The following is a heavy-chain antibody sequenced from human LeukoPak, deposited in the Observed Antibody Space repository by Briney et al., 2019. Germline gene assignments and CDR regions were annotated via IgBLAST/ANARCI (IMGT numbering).Heavy chain of an antibody. J-gene: IGHJ4*02. Sequence: PGGSLRLSCAASGFIVSNYYMNWVRQAPGKGLECVSVIYNGGATYYADSVKGRFTISRDNSKNTLYLQMNSLRAEDTAVYYCAVPEEGYNLFVPYYWGQGTLVTVSS. CDR2: IYNGGAT. CDR1: GFIVSNYY. D-gene: IGHD5-24*01. V-gene: IGHV3-53*01. CDR3: AVPEEGYNLFVPYY.